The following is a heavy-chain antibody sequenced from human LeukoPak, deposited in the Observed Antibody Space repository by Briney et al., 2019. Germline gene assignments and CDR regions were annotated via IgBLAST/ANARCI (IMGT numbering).Heavy chain of an antibody. CDR2: ISGNGGTT. CDR3: ARTAGSGYFYFDY. CDR1: GFTFSSYA. J-gene: IGHJ4*02. Sequence: GGSLRLSCAGSGFTFSSYAMTWVRQAPGRGLEWVSAISGNGGTTYYADSVKGRFTISRDNSKNTLYLQMNSLRAEDTAVYYCARTAGSGYFYFDYWGQGTLVTVSS. D-gene: IGHD3-22*01. V-gene: IGHV3-23*01.